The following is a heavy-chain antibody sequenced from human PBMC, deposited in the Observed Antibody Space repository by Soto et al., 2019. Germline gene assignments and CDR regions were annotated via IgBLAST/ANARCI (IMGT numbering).Heavy chain of an antibody. V-gene: IGHV3-21*06. J-gene: IGHJ4*02. CDR3: ARESEDLTSNFDY. Sequence: GGSLRLSCAASGFTFTRYSMDWVRQAPGKGLEWVSSISSTTNYIYYGDSMKGRFTISRDNAKNSLYLEMNSLRAEDTAVYYCARESEDLTSNFDYWGQGTLVTVSS. CDR2: ISSTTNYI. CDR1: GFTFTRYS.